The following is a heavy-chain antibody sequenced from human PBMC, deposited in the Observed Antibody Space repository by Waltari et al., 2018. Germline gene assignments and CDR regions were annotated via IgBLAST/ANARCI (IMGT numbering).Heavy chain of an antibody. J-gene: IGHJ3*02. Sequence: QVQLQESGPGLAKPSETLSLTCTVSHYSISNGYYWGWIRQPPGKGLEWIASIYPTGSTYYRPSRGRRVSISIDTSMSQLSLRLSSVTAADTADYYCAMVGHCSGGSCPNDAFDTWGPGTSVTV. CDR2: IYPTGST. CDR3: AMVGHCSGGSCPNDAFDT. D-gene: IGHD2-15*01. V-gene: IGHV4-38-2*02. CDR1: HYSISNGYY.